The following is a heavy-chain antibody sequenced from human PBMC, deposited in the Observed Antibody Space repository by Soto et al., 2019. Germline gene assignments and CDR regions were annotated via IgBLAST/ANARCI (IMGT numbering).Heavy chain of an antibody. CDR1: GHTLSELS. J-gene: IGHJ4*02. Sequence: QVQLVQSGAEVKKPGASVKVSCKVSGHTLSELSMHWVRQAPGKGLEWMGGFDPEDGETISAQKFQGRVTMTEDTSTDSTYMELSSLRSEDTAVYYRVAGGTRWLHSPFDYWGQGTLVTISS. CDR3: VAGGTRWLHSPFDY. CDR2: FDPEDGET. V-gene: IGHV1-24*01. D-gene: IGHD1-1*01.